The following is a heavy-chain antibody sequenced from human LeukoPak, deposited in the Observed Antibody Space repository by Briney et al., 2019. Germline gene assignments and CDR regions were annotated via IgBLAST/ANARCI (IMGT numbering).Heavy chain of an antibody. J-gene: IGHJ4*02. Sequence: GGSLRLSCAASGFTFSSYGMHWVRQAPGKGLDWVAFIRNDGSNKYYADSVKGRFTISRDNSKNTLYLQINSLRGEDTALYYCAKDQGTGAFDYWGQGTLVTISS. D-gene: IGHD1-1*01. CDR2: IRNDGSNK. V-gene: IGHV3-30*02. CDR1: GFTFSSYG. CDR3: AKDQGTGAFDY.